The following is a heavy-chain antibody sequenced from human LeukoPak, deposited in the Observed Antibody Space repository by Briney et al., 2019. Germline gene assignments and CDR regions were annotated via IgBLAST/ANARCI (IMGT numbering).Heavy chain of an antibody. V-gene: IGHV3-23*01. CDR3: AKVRDTRDWYKDAFDV. D-gene: IGHD6-19*01. CDR1: GFSFSTYA. Sequence: GGSRRLSCAASGFSFSTYAMSWVRQAPGKGLEWVSAITGTGGHTYYAASVEGRFTVSRDKSKNTLYLQMSSLRAEDTAMYYCAKVRDTRDWYKDAFDVWGQGTRVTVSS. J-gene: IGHJ3*01. CDR2: ITGTGGHT.